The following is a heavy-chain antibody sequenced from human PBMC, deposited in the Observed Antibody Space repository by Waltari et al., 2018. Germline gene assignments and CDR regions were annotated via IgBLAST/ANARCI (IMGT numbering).Heavy chain of an antibody. V-gene: IGHV3-23*01. J-gene: IGHJ6*02. Sequence: LLESGGGLAQPGESLRLSCAASGFIFSSYAMSWVRQAPGKGMEWVSSISANDGGTYYADSVKGRFTVSRDNSKKTLYLQMKSLRAEDTAIYYCAKVLINSGYSSTWYRYYYYGMDVWGQGTTVTVSS. CDR1: GFIFSSYA. D-gene: IGHD6-13*01. CDR3: AKVLINSGYSSTWYRYYYYGMDV. CDR2: ISANDGGT.